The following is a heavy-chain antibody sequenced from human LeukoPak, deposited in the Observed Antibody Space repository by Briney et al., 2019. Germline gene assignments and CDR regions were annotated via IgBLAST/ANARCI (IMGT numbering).Heavy chain of an antibody. CDR2: ISGSGGST. CDR1: GFTFSSYA. V-gene: IGHV3-23*01. CDR3: AKAYDSSGYYPFDY. Sequence: GGSLRLSCAGSGFTFSSYAMSWVRQAPGKGLEWVSAISGSGGSTYYADSVKGRFSISRDNSKNTVYLQMNSLRAEDTAVYYCAKAYDSSGYYPFDYWGQGTLVTVSS. J-gene: IGHJ4*02. D-gene: IGHD3-22*01.